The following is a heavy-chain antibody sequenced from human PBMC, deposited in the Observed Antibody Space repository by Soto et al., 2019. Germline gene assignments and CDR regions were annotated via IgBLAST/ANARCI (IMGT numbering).Heavy chain of an antibody. CDR2: IIPIFGTA. Sequence: QVQLVQSGAEVKKPGSSVKVSCKASGGNFSSYAISSVRQAPGQGLEWMGGIIPIFGTANYAQKFQGRVTINADKSTSTAYMELNIMKSEDTAVYECARYGSEIVSVVGYYCYDMDVWGQGTTVTVSS. CDR1: GGNFSSYA. V-gene: IGHV1-69*06. CDR3: ARYGSEIVSVVGYYCYDMDV. J-gene: IGHJ6*02. D-gene: IGHD3-10*01.